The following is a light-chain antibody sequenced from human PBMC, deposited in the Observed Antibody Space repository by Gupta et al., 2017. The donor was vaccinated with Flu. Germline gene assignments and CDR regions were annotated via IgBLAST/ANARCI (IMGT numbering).Light chain of an antibody. CDR2: DVT. J-gene: IGLJ2*01. CDR3: SSYASGSTLVVA. CDR1: TSDVGGYNS. Sequence: QSALTQPASVSGSPGQSLTISCTGTTSDVGGYNSVSWYQQRPGTAPKLMIYDVTNRPSGISNRFSGSKSGNTASLTSSGLQAEDEADYYCSSYASGSTLVVAFGGGTKLTVL. V-gene: IGLV2-14*01.